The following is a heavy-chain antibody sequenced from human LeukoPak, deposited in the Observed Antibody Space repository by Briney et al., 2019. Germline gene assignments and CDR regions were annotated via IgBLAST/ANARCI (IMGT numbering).Heavy chain of an antibody. CDR2: ISAYNGDT. CDR1: GYTFRNYG. Sequence: ASVKVSCKASGYTFRNYGISWVRRAPGQGLEWMGWISAYNGDTKYSQKFQGRVTMTTDSSTSTAYMELRSLTSDDTAVFYCARDNPYYYLYWGQGTLVTVSS. CDR3: ARDNPYYYLY. J-gene: IGHJ4*02. V-gene: IGHV1-18*01. D-gene: IGHD3-22*01.